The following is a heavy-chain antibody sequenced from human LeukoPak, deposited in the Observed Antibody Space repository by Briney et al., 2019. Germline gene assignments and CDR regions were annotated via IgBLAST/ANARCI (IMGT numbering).Heavy chain of an antibody. Sequence: GGSLRLSCAASGFTFSLYGMHWVRQAPGRGLEWVAVIWNDGSNKYYSDSVKGRFTISRDNSQNTVYLQMNSLRAEDTAVYYCAKDAQRGFDYSNSLEYWGQGTLVTVSS. CDR2: IWNDGSNK. J-gene: IGHJ4*02. CDR1: GFTFSLYG. V-gene: IGHV3-33*06. D-gene: IGHD4-11*01. CDR3: AKDAQRGFDYSNSLEY.